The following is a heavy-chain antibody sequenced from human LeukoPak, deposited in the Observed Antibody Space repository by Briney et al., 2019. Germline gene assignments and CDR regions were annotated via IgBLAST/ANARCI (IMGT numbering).Heavy chain of an antibody. CDR3: ARGLDYVWGSYRITNNWFDP. J-gene: IGHJ5*02. D-gene: IGHD3-16*02. CDR1: GFTFSSYG. V-gene: IGHV3-30*02. Sequence: GGSLRLSCAASGFTFSSYGMHWVRQAPDKGLEWVAFIRYDGTNKYYADSVKGRFTISRDNAKNSLYLQMSSLRAEDTAVYYCARGLDYVWGSYRITNNWFDPWGQGTLVTVSS. CDR2: IRYDGTNK.